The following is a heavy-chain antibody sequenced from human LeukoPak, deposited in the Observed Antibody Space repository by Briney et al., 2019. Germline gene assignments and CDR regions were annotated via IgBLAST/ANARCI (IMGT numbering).Heavy chain of an antibody. Sequence: SVKVSCKASGFTFTSSAMQWVRQARGQRLEWIGWIVVGSGNTNYAQKFQERVTITRDMSTGTAYMELSSLRSEDTAVYYCAASYSGSYYLVYWGQGTLVTVSS. D-gene: IGHD1-26*01. J-gene: IGHJ4*02. V-gene: IGHV1-58*02. CDR3: AASYSGSYYLVY. CDR2: IVVGSGNT. CDR1: GFTFTSSA.